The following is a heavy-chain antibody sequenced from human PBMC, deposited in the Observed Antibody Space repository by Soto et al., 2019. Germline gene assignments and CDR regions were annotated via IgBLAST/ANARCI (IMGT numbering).Heavy chain of an antibody. CDR2: IYHSVRT. D-gene: IGHD3-10*01. V-gene: IGHV4-31*03. Sequence: QVQLHESGPGLVKPSQTLSLTCSVSGASVSSGGYYWSWVRQRPGKGLEWIGYIYHSVRTSYNPSLKSRVSISVDTSNNQFSLTLTSLTAADTAVYYCALYFYGSGSYFDSWGQGTLVTVSS. CDR3: ALYFYGSGSYFDS. J-gene: IGHJ4*02. CDR1: GASVSSGGYY.